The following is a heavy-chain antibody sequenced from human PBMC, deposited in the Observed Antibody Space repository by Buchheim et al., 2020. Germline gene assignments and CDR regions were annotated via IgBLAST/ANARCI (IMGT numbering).Heavy chain of an antibody. CDR2: ISSSGSTI. J-gene: IGHJ6*02. Sequence: QVQLVESGGGLVKPGGSLRLSCAASGFTFSDYYMSWIRQAPGKGLEWVSYISSSGSTIYYADSVKGRFTIPRDNAKNSLYLQMNSLRAEDTAVYYCASDRVVVVPAAPYYYYYGMDVWGQGTT. CDR1: GFTFSDYY. CDR3: ASDRVVVVPAAPYYYYYGMDV. V-gene: IGHV3-11*01. D-gene: IGHD2-2*01.